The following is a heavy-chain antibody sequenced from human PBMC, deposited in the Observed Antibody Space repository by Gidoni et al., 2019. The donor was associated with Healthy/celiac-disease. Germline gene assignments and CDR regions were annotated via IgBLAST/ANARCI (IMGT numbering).Heavy chain of an antibody. D-gene: IGHD2-15*01. J-gene: IGHJ1*01. CDR3: ARGGYCSGGSCYAEYFQH. CDR1: GFTFSSYA. CDR2: ISYDGSNK. Sequence: QVQLVESGGGVVQPGRSLRLSCAASGFTFSSYAMHWVRQAPGTGLEWVAVISYDGSNKYYADSVKGRFTISRDNSKNTLYLQMNSLRAEDTAVYYCARGGYCSGGSCYAEYFQHWGQGTLVTVSS. V-gene: IGHV3-30-3*01.